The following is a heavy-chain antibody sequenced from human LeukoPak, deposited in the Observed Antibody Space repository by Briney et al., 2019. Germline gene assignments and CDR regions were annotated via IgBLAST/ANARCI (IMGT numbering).Heavy chain of an antibody. CDR1: GYSFTSYW. CDR2: IYPGDSDT. D-gene: IGHD3-3*01. Sequence: GESLKISCKGSGYSFTSYWIGWVRQMPGKGLEWMGIIYPGDSDTRYSPSFQGQVTISADKSISTAYLQWSSLEASDTAMYYCARHRGTIFGVVSEEDYGMDVWGQGTTVTVSS. J-gene: IGHJ6*02. CDR3: ARHRGTIFGVVSEEDYGMDV. V-gene: IGHV5-51*01.